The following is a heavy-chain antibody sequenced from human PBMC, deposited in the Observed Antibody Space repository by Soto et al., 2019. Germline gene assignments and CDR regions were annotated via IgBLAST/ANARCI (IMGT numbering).Heavy chain of an antibody. J-gene: IGHJ3*01. CDR3: ARAGYQIGLNDAFDF. D-gene: IGHD2-2*01. V-gene: IGHV4-61*08. CDR2: IFNSGTS. CDR1: GGSVNSVGSF. Sequence: SEPLSLPCTVSGGSVNSVGSFWTWIRQPPGKGLEWIGFIFNSGTSNYNPPLKSRLTISLDRSNNQFSLRLTSMTDADTAVYYCARAGYQIGLNDAFDFWGQGTMITVSS.